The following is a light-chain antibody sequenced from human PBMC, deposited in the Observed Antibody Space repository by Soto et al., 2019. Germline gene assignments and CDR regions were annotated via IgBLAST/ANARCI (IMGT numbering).Light chain of an antibody. CDR2: DAS. CDR1: QSVSSY. V-gene: IGKV3-15*01. CDR3: HQYNNWPPWT. J-gene: IGKJ1*01. Sequence: EIVLTQSPGTLSLSPWERATLSCRASQSVSSYLAWYQQRPGQTPRLLIYDASTRATGIPARFSGSGSGTEFTLTISSLQSEDFAVYYCHQYNNWPPWTFGQGTKVE.